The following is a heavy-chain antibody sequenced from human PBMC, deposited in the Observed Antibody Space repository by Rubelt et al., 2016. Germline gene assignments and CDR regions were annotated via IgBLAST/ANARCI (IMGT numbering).Heavy chain of an antibody. Sequence: VQLVESGGGLVQPGGSLRLSCAASGFTFSSYEMNWVRQAPGKGLEWVAVISYDGSNKYYADSVKGRFTSSRDNSKNTLYLQMNSLRAEDTAVYYCAKDRGSYYERYFDLWGRGTLVTVSS. V-gene: IGHV3-30*18. J-gene: IGHJ2*01. CDR1: GFTFSSYE. CDR2: ISYDGSNK. CDR3: AKDRGSYYERYFDL. D-gene: IGHD1-26*01.